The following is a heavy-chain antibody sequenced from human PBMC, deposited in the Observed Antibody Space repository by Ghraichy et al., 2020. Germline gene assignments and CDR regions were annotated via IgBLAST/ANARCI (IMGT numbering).Heavy chain of an antibody. J-gene: IGHJ4*02. CDR1: GYTFTGYY. Sequence: ASVKVSCKASGYTFTGYYIHWVRQAPGLGLEWMGWINTHSGGTNFAQNFQGRVTMTRDTSISTAYMEVSSLRSDDTAVYYCTRTDPNPIVATNPFDYWGQGTLVTVSS. CDR2: INTHSGGT. V-gene: IGHV1-2*02. D-gene: IGHD5-12*01. CDR3: TRTDPNPIVATNPFDY.